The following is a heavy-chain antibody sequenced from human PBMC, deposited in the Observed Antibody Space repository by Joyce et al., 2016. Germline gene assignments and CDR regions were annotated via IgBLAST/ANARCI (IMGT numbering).Heavy chain of an antibody. V-gene: IGHV1-24*01. CDR3: TAERRFYGLDV. CDR1: GDTVGKVS. Sequence: QVELRQSEAELKKPGASVKVSCTFSGDTVGKVSVHWVRQGPAQGLEWMGGFDRESGRTTYGQQFQVRITVTEDTSTDTAYMDLSSLRSADTAVYYCTAERRFYGLDVWGQGTTVTVS. CDR2: FDRESGRT. J-gene: IGHJ6*02.